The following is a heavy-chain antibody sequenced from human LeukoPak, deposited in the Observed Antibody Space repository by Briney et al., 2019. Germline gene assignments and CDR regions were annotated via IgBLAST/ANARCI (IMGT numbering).Heavy chain of an antibody. J-gene: IGHJ4*02. CDR3: AREDEGVFDY. CDR1: GFTFSSYA. CDR2: ISSNGGST. Sequence: PGGSLRLSCSASGFTFSSYAMHWVRQAPGKGLEYVSAISSNGGSTYYADSVEGRFTISRDNSKNTLYVQMNSLRAEDTAVYYCAREDEGVFDYWGQGTLVTVSS. D-gene: IGHD3-16*01. V-gene: IGHV3-64*04.